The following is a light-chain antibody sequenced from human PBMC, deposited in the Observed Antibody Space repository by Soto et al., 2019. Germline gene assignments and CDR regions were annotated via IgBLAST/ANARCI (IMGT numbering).Light chain of an antibody. CDR1: QSVSSSY. Sequence: EIVLTQSPGTLSLSPGERATLSCRASQSVSSSYLAWYQQKPGQAPRLLIYGASSRATGIPDRFSGSGSGTDFTLTISRLEPEDVAVYYCQQYYDAHITFGQGTRLEIK. J-gene: IGKJ5*01. V-gene: IGKV3-20*01. CDR3: QQYYDAHIT. CDR2: GAS.